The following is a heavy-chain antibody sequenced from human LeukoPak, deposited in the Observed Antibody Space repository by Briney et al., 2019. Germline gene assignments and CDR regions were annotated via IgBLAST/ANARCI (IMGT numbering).Heavy chain of an antibody. D-gene: IGHD2-15*01. Sequence: QPGGSLRLSCAASGFTFSSYAMSWVRQAPGKGLEWVSAISGSGGSTYYADSVKGRFTISRDNSKNTLYLQMNGLRAEDTAVYYCAKDLCSGGSCYFDYWGQGTLVTVSS. CDR2: ISGSGGST. J-gene: IGHJ4*02. V-gene: IGHV3-23*01. CDR3: AKDLCSGGSCYFDY. CDR1: GFTFSSYA.